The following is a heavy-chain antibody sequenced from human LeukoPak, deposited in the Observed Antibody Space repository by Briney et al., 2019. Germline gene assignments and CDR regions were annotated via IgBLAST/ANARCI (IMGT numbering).Heavy chain of an antibody. V-gene: IGHV1-8*01. Sequence: ASVKVSCKASGYTFTSYDINWVRQATGQGLEWMGWMNPNSGNTSYAQKFQGRVTMTRNTSISTAYMELSSLRSEDTAVYYCARGGYVYGDYRQDYWGQGTLVTVSS. D-gene: IGHD4-17*01. CDR1: GYTFTSYD. CDR3: ARGGYVYGDYRQDY. J-gene: IGHJ4*02. CDR2: MNPNSGNT.